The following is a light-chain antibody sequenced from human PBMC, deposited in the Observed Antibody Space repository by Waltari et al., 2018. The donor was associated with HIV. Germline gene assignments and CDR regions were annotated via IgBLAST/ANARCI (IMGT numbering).Light chain of an antibody. Sequence: QSVLTQPPSASGTPGQRVTIFCSGSSSNIGSNYVYWYQQLPGTAPKLLIYKNNQRPSGVPDRFSGSKSGTSASLAISGLRSEDEADYYCATWDDSLSVYVVFGAGTKLTVL. V-gene: IGLV1-47*01. CDR1: SSNIGSNY. CDR2: KNN. J-gene: IGLJ2*01. CDR3: ATWDDSLSVYVV.